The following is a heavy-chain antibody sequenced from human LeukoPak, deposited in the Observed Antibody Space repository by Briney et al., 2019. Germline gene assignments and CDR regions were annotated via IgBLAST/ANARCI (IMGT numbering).Heavy chain of an antibody. CDR2: IYYSGST. J-gene: IGHJ5*02. CDR1: GGSNSSYY. CDR3: ARRVVRGVRNWFDP. Sequence: SETLSLTCTVSGGSNSSYYWSWIRQPPGKGLEWIGYIYYSGSTNYNPSLKSRVTISVDTSKNQFSLKLSSVTAADTAVYYCARRVVRGVRNWFDPWGQGTLVTVSS. V-gene: IGHV4-59*12. D-gene: IGHD3-10*01.